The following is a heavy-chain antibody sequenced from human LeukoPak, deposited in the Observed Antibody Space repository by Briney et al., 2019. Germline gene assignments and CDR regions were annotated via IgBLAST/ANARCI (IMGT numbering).Heavy chain of an antibody. CDR1: GGSISSSSYY. CDR2: IYYSGST. CDR3: ARVLRLLGIDY. J-gene: IGHJ4*02. V-gene: IGHV4-39*07. D-gene: IGHD2-15*01. Sequence: SETLSLTCTVSGGSISSSSYYWGWIRQPPGKGLEWIGSIYYSGSTYYNPSLKSRVTISVDTSKNQFSLKLSSVTAADTAVYYCARVLRLLGIDYWGQGTLVTVSS.